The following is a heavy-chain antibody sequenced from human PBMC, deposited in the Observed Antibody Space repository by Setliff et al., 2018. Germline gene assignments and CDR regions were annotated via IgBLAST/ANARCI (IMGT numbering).Heavy chain of an antibody. J-gene: IGHJ6*02. CDR1: GGSFSGYY. CDR2: INHSGST. Sequence: PSETLSLTCAVYGGSFSGYYWSWIRQPPGKGLEWIGEINHSGSTNYNPSLKSRVTISVDTSKNQFSLKLSSVTAADTAVYYCARGYDSSGYWSYYYYGMDVWGQGTTVTVSS. D-gene: IGHD3-22*01. V-gene: IGHV4-34*01. CDR3: ARGYDSSGYWSYYYYGMDV.